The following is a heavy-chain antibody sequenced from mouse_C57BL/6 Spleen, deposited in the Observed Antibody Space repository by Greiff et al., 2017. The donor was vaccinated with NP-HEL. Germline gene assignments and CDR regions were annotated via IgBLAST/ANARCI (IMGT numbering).Heavy chain of an antibody. CDR3: ARSITTVVATSFDY. CDR2: IYPGDGDT. CDR1: GYAFSSYW. D-gene: IGHD1-1*01. V-gene: IGHV1-80*01. J-gene: IGHJ2*01. Sequence: VQGVESGAELVKPGASVKISCKASGYAFSSYWMNWVKQRPGKGLEWIGQIYPGDGDTNYNGKFKGKATLTADKSSSTAYMQLSSLTSEDSAVYFCARSITTVVATSFDYWGQGTTLTVSS.